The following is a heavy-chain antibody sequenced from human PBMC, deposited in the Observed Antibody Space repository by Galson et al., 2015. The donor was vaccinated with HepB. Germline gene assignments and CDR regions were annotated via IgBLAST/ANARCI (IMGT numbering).Heavy chain of an antibody. Sequence: CAISGDSVSSNSAAWNWIRQSPSRGLEWLGRTYYRPKWYNDYAESVKSRININPDTSKNQFSLQLNSVTPEDTAVYYCARDSGPQDVDTAMVKFDYWGQGSLVTVSS. CDR3: ARDSGPQDVDTAMVKFDY. J-gene: IGHJ4*02. CDR1: GDSVSSNSAA. CDR2: TYYRPKWYN. D-gene: IGHD5-18*01. V-gene: IGHV6-1*01.